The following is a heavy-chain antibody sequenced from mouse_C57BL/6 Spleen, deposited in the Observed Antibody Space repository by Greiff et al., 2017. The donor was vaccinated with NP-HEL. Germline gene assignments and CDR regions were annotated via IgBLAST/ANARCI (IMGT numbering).Heavy chain of an antibody. CDR3: ALDGYFSFAY. CDR1: GYTFTDYY. Sequence: VQLQQSGPELVKPGASVKISCKASGYTFTDYYMNWVKQSHGKSLEWIGDINPNNGGTSYNQKFKGKATLTVDKSSSTAYMELRSLTSEDSAVYYCALDGYFSFAYWGQGTLVTVSA. V-gene: IGHV1-26*01. D-gene: IGHD2-3*01. J-gene: IGHJ3*01. CDR2: INPNNGGT.